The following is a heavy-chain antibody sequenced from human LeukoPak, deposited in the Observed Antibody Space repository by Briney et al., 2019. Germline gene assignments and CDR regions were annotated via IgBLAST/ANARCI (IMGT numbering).Heavy chain of an antibody. CDR1: GFTFSDYS. Sequence: GGSLRLSCAASGFTFSDYSMNWVRQAPGKGLEWVSYISSRSSTIDYADSVKGRFTISRNNAKNSLDLQMNSLRAEDTAVYYCARDLLVGGSGYHYWGQGTLVTVSS. V-gene: IGHV3-48*01. D-gene: IGHD3-22*01. J-gene: IGHJ4*02. CDR2: ISSRSSTI. CDR3: ARDLLVGGSGYHY.